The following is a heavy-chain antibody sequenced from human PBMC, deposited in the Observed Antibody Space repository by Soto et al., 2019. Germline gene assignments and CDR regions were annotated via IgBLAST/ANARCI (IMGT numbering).Heavy chain of an antibody. CDR1: GFIFSNYK. J-gene: IGHJ6*03. CDR2: ISGTSSHI. CDR3: AREPLFAGDYYDLDV. Sequence: EVQLVESGGGLVKPGGSLTLSCTTSGFIFSNYKMNWVRQAPGKGLEWVSSISGTSSHIYYADSVKGRFTISRDNAENSLYLQMNSLRAEDTAVYYCAREPLFAGDYYDLDVWGKGTTVIVSS. D-gene: IGHD7-27*01. V-gene: IGHV3-21*06.